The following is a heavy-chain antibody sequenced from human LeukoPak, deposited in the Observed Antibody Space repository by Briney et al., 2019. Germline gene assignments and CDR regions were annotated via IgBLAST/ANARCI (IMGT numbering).Heavy chain of an antibody. CDR2: IYYSGST. J-gene: IGHJ5*02. CDR1: GGSISSYY. V-gene: IGHV4-59*01. CDR3: ARDRSYP. Sequence: PSETLSLTCTVSGGSISSYYWSWIRQPPGKGLEWIGYIYYSGSTNYNPSLKSRVTISVDTSKNQFSRRLSSVTAADTAVYYCARDRSYPWGRGILVTVSS.